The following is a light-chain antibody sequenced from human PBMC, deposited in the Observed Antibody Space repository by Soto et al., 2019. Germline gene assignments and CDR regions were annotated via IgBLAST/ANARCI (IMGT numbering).Light chain of an antibody. J-gene: IGLJ2*01. Sequence: QYVLTQPPSVSGAPGQRVTISCTGSSSNIGAGYDVHWYQQLPGTAPKLLIYGNSNRPSGVPDRFSGSKSGTSASLAITGLQAEDEADYYCQSYDSSLSGSVFGGGIKLTV. CDR3: QSYDSSLSGSV. V-gene: IGLV1-40*01. CDR2: GNS. CDR1: SSNIGAGYD.